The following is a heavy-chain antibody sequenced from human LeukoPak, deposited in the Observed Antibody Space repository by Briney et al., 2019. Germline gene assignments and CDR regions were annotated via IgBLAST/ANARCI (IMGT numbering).Heavy chain of an antibody. CDR3: ASQGIAVAGRDY. Sequence: PSQTLSLTCTVSGGSISSGDYYWSWIRQPPGKGLEWIGYIYYSGSTYYNPSLKRRVTISVDTSKNQFSLKLSSVTAADTAVYYCASQGIAVAGRDYWGQGTLVTVSS. J-gene: IGHJ4*02. CDR1: GGSISSGDYY. V-gene: IGHV4-30-4*08. D-gene: IGHD6-19*01. CDR2: IYYSGST.